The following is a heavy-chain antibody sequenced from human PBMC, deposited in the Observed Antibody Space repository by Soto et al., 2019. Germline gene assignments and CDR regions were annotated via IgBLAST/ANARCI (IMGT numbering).Heavy chain of an antibody. CDR1: GGTFSSYA. CDR3: ASGRSTYYYDSSGYYRIDY. D-gene: IGHD3-22*01. J-gene: IGHJ4*02. V-gene: IGHV1-69*13. CDR2: IIPIFGTA. Sequence: ASVKVSCKASGGTFSSYAISWVRQAPGQGREWMGGIIPIFGTANYAQKFQGRVTITADESTSTAYMELSSLRSEDTAVYYCASGRSTYYYDSSGYYRIDYWGQGTLVTVSS.